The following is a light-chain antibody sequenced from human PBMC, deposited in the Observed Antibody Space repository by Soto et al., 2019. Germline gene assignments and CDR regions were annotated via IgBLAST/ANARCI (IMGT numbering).Light chain of an antibody. CDR2: ATS. J-gene: IGLJ2*01. CDR1: STNIGSNN. CDR3: AAWDDSLNGVV. Sequence: QPVLTQPPSASGTPGQRVTISCSGTSTNIGSNNVNWYQQVPGTAPKFLIYATSQRPSGVPDRFSGSKSGTSASLDISGLQSEDEADYYCAAWDDSLNGVVFGGGTKLTVL. V-gene: IGLV1-44*01.